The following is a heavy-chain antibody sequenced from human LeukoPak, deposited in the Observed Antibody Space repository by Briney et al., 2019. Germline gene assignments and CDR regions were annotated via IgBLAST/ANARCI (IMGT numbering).Heavy chain of an antibody. CDR3: ARNYYDSSGYYPYYFDF. D-gene: IGHD3-22*01. Sequence: PGGSLILSCAASGFTFSSYSMNWVRQAPGKGLEWISYISSSSNTIYYADSVKGRFTISRDSAKNSLYLQMNGLRAEDTAVYYCARNYYDSSGYYPYYFDFWGQGTLVTVSS. CDR1: GFTFSSYS. V-gene: IGHV3-48*01. J-gene: IGHJ4*02. CDR2: ISSSSNTI.